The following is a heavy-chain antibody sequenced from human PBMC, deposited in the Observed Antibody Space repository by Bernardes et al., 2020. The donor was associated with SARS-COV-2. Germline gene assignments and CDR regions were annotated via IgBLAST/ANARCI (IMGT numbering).Heavy chain of an antibody. CDR1: GFTFSEKW. Sequence: GGSLRLSCAASGFTFSEKWLSWVRQAPGKGLEWVANMRPDGTQTFYGGSVKGRFSISRDNANNLLHLQMDSLRAEDTAVYYCVRDRGWLQFDYWGQGTLVTVSS. CDR3: VRDRGWLQFDY. CDR2: MRPDGTQT. V-gene: IGHV3-7*01. D-gene: IGHD5-12*01. J-gene: IGHJ4*02.